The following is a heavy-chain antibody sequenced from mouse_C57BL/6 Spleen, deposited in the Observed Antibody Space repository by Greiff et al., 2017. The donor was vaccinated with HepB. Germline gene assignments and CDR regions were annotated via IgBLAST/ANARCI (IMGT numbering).Heavy chain of an antibody. J-gene: IGHJ2*01. CDR3: ARGLTGTSGFDY. CDR2: IYPRSGNT. V-gene: IGHV1-81*01. CDR1: GYTFTSYG. D-gene: IGHD4-1*01. Sequence: VKLQESGAELARPGASVKLSCKASGYTFTSYGISWVKQRTGQGLEWIGEIYPRSGNTYYNEKFKGKATLTADKSSSTAYMELRSLTSEDSAVYFCARGLTGTSGFDYWGQGTTLTVSS.